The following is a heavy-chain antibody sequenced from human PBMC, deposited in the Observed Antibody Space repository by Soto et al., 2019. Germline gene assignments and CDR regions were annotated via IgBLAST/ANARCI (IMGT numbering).Heavy chain of an antibody. CDR1: GFAFSSYG. D-gene: IGHD6-13*01. CDR3: MKGGQRLVRWCFDC. V-gene: IGHV3-30*18. Sequence: GGSLRLSCAASGFAFSSYGMHWVRQAPGKGLEWLAVISYDGTNEYYADSVKGRFTISRDNSINTLYLQMNGLRAEDTAVYYCMKGGQRLVRWCFDCWGQGTLVTVSS. J-gene: IGHJ4*02. CDR2: ISYDGTNE.